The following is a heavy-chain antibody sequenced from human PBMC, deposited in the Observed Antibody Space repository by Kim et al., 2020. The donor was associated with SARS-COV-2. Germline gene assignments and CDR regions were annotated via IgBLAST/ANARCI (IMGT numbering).Heavy chain of an antibody. CDR1: GFTFSSYA. V-gene: IGHV3-30*04. J-gene: IGHJ4*02. CDR2: ISYDGSNK. D-gene: IGHD6-19*01. Sequence: GGSLRLSCAASGFTFSSYAMHWVRQAPGKGLEWVAVISYDGSNKYYADSVKGRFTISRDNSKNTLYLQMNSLRAEDTAVYYCAAPHVALIAVAGFDYWGQGTLVTVSS. CDR3: AAPHVALIAVAGFDY.